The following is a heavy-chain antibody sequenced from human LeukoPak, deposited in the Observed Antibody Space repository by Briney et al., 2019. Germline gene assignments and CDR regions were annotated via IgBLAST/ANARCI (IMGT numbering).Heavy chain of an antibody. CDR1: GYTFTSYG. CDR2: ISAYNGNT. Sequence: GASVKVSCKASGYTFTSYGISWVRQAPGQGLEWMGWISAYNGNTNYAQKLQGRVTVTTDTSTSTAYMELRSLRSDDTAVYYCARDHYEITMIGWQIDYWGQGTLVTVSS. J-gene: IGHJ4*02. CDR3: ARDHYEITMIGWQIDY. V-gene: IGHV1-18*01. D-gene: IGHD3-22*01.